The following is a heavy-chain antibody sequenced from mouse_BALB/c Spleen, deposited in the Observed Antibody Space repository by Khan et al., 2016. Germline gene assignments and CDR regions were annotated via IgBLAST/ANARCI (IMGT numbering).Heavy chain of an antibody. Sequence: EVKLLESGGGLVQPGGSLTLSCAVSGFAFSRYWMSWVRQAPGKGLEWIGDINPDSSTINYTPSLKDQFIISRDNAKNTLYLQMSKLRSDDTALYYCSRAGDYGYLAYWGQGTLVTVSA. D-gene: IGHD2-4*01. J-gene: IGHJ3*01. CDR3: SRAGDYGYLAY. CDR2: INPDSSTI. CDR1: GFAFSRYW. V-gene: IGHV4-1*02.